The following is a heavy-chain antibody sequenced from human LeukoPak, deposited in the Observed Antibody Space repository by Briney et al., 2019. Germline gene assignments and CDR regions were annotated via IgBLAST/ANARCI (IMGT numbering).Heavy chain of an antibody. V-gene: IGHV3-74*01. D-gene: IGHD2-21*02. CDR1: GFTFSSYW. CDR3: ANDIVVVTAAY. CDR2: INTDGSST. Sequence: PGGSLRLSCAASGFTFSSYWMHWVRQVPGKGLVWVSRINTDGSSTNYADSVKGRFTISRDNSKNTLYLQMNSLRAEDTAVYYCANDIVVVTAAYWGQGTLVTVSS. J-gene: IGHJ4*02.